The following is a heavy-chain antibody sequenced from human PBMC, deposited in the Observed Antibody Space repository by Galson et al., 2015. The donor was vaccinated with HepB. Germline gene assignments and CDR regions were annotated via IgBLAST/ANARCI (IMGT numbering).Heavy chain of an antibody. Sequence: SVKVSCKASGYTFTSYGISWVRQAPGQGLEWMGWISAYNGNTNYAQKLQGRVTMTTDTSTSTAYMELRSLRSDDTAVYYCARDTAMVMLDYYYYGMDVWGQGTTVTVSS. D-gene: IGHD5-18*01. J-gene: IGHJ6*02. V-gene: IGHV1-18*04. CDR3: ARDTAMVMLDYYYYGMDV. CDR2: ISAYNGNT. CDR1: GYTFTSYG.